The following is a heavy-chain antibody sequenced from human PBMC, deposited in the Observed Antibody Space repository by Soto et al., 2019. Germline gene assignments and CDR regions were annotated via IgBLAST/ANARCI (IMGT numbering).Heavy chain of an antibody. CDR3: ARMVAAPERYYYYGMDV. CDR2: IDWDDDK. D-gene: IGHD6-6*01. V-gene: IGHV2-70*01. J-gene: IGHJ6*02. CDR1: GFSLSTSGMC. Sequence: SCPTLVNPTQTLTLTCTFSGFSLSTSGMCVSWIRQPPGKALEWLALIDWDDDKYYSTSLKTRLTISKDTSKNQVVLTMTNMDPVDTATYYCARMVAAPERYYYYGMDVWGQGTTVTVSS.